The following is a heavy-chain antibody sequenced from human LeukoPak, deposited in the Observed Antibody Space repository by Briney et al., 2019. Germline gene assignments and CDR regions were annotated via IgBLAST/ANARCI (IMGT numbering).Heavy chain of an antibody. D-gene: IGHD2-2*01. CDR3: ARAFGVVPAALD. Sequence: VASVKVSCKASGYTFTSYAMNWVRQAPGQGLEWMGWINPNSGGTNYAQKFQGRVTMTRDTSISTAYMELSRLRSDDTAVYYCARAFGVVPAALDWGQGTLVTVSS. J-gene: IGHJ4*02. V-gene: IGHV1-2*02. CDR2: INPNSGGT. CDR1: GYTFTSYA.